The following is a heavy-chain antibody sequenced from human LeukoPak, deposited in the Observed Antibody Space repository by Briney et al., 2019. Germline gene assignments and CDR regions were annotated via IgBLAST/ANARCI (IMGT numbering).Heavy chain of an antibody. Sequence: GGSLRLSCAASGFTFSSCAMSWVRQAPGKGLEWVSAISGSGGSTYYADSVKGRFTISRDNSKNTLYLQMNSLRAEDTAVYYCAKGLWFRELSNFDYWGQGTLVTVSS. CDR2: ISGSGGST. CDR1: GFTFSSCA. D-gene: IGHD3-10*01. J-gene: IGHJ4*02. V-gene: IGHV3-23*01. CDR3: AKGLWFRELSNFDY.